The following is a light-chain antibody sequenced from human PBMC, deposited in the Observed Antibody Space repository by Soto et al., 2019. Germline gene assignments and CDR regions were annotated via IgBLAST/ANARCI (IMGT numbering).Light chain of an antibody. V-gene: IGLV1-47*01. Sequence: QSVLTQPPSASGTPGLRVTISCSGSSSNIGSNYVYWYQQLPGTAPKLLIYRNNQRPSRVPDRFSGSKSGTSASLAISGLRSEDEADYYCAAWDDSLSGRVFGGGTKVTVL. CDR1: SSNIGSNY. CDR3: AAWDDSLSGRV. CDR2: RNN. J-gene: IGLJ3*02.